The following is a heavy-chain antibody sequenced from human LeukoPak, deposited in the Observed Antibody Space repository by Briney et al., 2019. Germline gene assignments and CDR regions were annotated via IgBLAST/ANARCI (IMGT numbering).Heavy chain of an antibody. CDR2: ISDNSRSI. V-gene: IGHV3-21*01. Sequence: PGGSLRLSCAASGFTFSSYGMHWVRQAPGKGLEWVSSISDNSRSIYYADSVKGRLTISRDSAKNSLYLQMNSLRAEDTAVYYCARETGDQAFDYWGQGTLVTVSS. CDR3: ARETGDQAFDY. J-gene: IGHJ4*02. D-gene: IGHD7-27*01. CDR1: GFTFSSYG.